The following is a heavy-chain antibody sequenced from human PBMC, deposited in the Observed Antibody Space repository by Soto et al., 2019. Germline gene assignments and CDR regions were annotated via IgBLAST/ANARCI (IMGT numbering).Heavy chain of an antibody. V-gene: IGHV1-18*01. D-gene: IGHD6-13*01. J-gene: IGHJ5*01. CDR2: ISAYNGNT. CDR3: ARYKGGCSSWPNLFDS. CDR1: GYTFTSYG. Sequence: ASVKVSCKASGYTFTSYGISWVRQAPGQGLEWMGWISAYNGNTNYAQKLQGRVTMTTDTSTSTAYMELRSLRSDDTAVYYCARYKGGCSSWPNLFDSWGQGTLVTVSS.